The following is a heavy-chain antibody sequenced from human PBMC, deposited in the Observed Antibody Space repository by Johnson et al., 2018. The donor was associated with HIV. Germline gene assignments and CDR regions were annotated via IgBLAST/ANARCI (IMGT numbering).Heavy chain of an antibody. CDR3: ARSVVYCSGGSCSPDSFDI. CDR2: ISYDGSNK. V-gene: IGHV3-30-3*01. CDR1: GFTFSSYA. D-gene: IGHD2-15*01. J-gene: IGHJ3*02. Sequence: QVQLVESGGGVVQPGRSLRLSCAASGFTFSSYAMHWVRQAPGKGLEWVAVISYDGSNKYYADSVKGRFTISRDTSKNTMYLQMNSLRAEDTAVYYCARSVVYCSGGSCSPDSFDIWGQGTMVTVSS.